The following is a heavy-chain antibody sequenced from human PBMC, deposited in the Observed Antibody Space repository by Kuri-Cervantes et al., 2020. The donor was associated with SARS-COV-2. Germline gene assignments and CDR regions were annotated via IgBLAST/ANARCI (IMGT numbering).Heavy chain of an antibody. V-gene: IGHV4-61*02. CDR1: GVSVTGGTYY. D-gene: IGHD6-19*01. J-gene: IGHJ6*03. Sequence: TLSLTCAVSGVSVTGGTYYWSWIRQPAGKGLEWIGRIYSSGSTNYNPSLKSRVTMSVDTSKNQFSLKLRSVTAADTAIYYCARGKWLVGDYYYYMDVWGKGTTVTVSS. CDR3: ARGKWLVGDYYYYMDV. CDR2: IYSSGST.